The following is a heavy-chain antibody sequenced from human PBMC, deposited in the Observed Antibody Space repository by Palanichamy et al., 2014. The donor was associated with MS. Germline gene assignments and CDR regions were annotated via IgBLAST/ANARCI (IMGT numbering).Heavy chain of an antibody. D-gene: IGHD4-17*01. Sequence: QLQLQESGPGLVKPSETLSLTCTVSGGSISSSSYYWGWIRQPPGKGLEWIGSIYYSGSTYYNPSLKSRVTISVDTSKNQFSLKLSSVTAADTAVYYCARQDYGADGFDPWGQGTLVTVSS. CDR3: ARQDYGADGFDP. CDR2: IYYSGST. CDR1: GGSISSSSYY. J-gene: IGHJ5*02. V-gene: IGHV4-39*01.